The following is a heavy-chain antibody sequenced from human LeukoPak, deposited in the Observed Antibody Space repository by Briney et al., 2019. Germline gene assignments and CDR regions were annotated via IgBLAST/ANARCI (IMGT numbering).Heavy chain of an antibody. CDR3: AKLRGAARLPDY. V-gene: IGHV3-23*01. CDR2: ISGSGGSS. D-gene: IGHD6-6*01. Sequence: GGSLRLSCAASGFTFSSYAMSWVRQAPGKGLEWVSVISGSGGSSYYADSVKGWFTISRDNSKNTLYLQMNSLRAEDTAVYYCAKLRGAARLPDYWGQGTLVTVSS. CDR1: GFTFSSYA. J-gene: IGHJ4*02.